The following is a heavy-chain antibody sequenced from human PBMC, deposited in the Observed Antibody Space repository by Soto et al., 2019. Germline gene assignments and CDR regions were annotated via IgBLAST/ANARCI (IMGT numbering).Heavy chain of an antibody. CDR2: ISGSGGST. CDR3: AKLSSPINDLAAAGPDY. D-gene: IGHD6-13*01. J-gene: IGHJ4*02. CDR1: GFTFSSYA. V-gene: IGHV3-23*01. Sequence: VGSLRLSCAASGFTFSSYAMSWVRQAPGKGLEWVSAISGSGGSTYYADSVKGRLSISRDNSKNTLYLQMNSLRAEDTAVYYCAKLSSPINDLAAAGPDYWGQGTLVTVS.